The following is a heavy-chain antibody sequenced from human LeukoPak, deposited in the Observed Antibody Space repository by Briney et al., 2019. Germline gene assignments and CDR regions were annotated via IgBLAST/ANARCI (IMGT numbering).Heavy chain of an antibody. CDR1: GYTFTSYG. CDR2: ISAYNGNT. J-gene: IGHJ5*02. CDR3: ARDAGDFWSGFENWFDP. Sequence: ASVKVSCKASGYTFTSYGISWVRRAPGQGLEWMVWISAYNGNTNYAQKLQGRVTMTTDTSTSTAYMELRSLRSDDTAVYYCARDAGDFWSGFENWFDPWGQGTLVTVSS. D-gene: IGHD3-3*01. V-gene: IGHV1-18*01.